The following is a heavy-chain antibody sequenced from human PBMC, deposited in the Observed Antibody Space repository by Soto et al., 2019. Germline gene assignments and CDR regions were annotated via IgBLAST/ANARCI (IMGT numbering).Heavy chain of an antibody. V-gene: IGHV4-34*01. CDR3: ARRGNSSSSHWLDP. D-gene: IGHD6-6*01. Sequence: SETLSLTCAVYGGSFSGYYWSWIRQPPGKGLEWIGEINHSGSTNYNPSLKSRVTISVDTSKNQFSLKLSSVTAADTAVYYCARRGNSSSSHWLDPWGQGTLVTVSS. CDR1: GGSFSGYY. CDR2: INHSGST. J-gene: IGHJ5*02.